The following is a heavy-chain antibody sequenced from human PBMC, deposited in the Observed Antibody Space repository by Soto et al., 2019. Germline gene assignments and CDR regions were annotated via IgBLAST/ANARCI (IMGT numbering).Heavy chain of an antibody. V-gene: IGHV1-3*01. CDR2: INAGNGNT. D-gene: IGHD4-17*01. Sequence: GASVKVSCKASGYTFSNYGIHWVRQAPGQRLEWMGLINAGNGNTKYSQKFQGRVTMTRNTSISTAYMELSSLRSEDTAVYYCARTLYGDNVDYWGQGTLVTVSS. CDR1: GYTFSNYG. J-gene: IGHJ4*02. CDR3: ARTLYGDNVDY.